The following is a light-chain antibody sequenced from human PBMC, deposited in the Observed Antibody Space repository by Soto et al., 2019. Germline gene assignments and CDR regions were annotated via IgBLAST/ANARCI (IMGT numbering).Light chain of an antibody. CDR1: QDIGSW. CDR2: GAS. J-gene: IGKJ5*01. Sequence: DIQMTQSPSSVSASVGDRVTITCRASQDIGSWLAWYQQKPGKAPDLLIYGASSLQDGVPSRFYGSGSGTDFTLTISGLQHEDFATYYCQQGGSFPITFGQGTRLEIK. CDR3: QQGGSFPIT. V-gene: IGKV1-12*01.